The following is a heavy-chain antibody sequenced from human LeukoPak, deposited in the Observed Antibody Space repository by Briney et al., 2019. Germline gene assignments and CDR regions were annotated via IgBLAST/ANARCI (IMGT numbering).Heavy chain of an antibody. Sequence: SETLSLTCAVSGGSISSSNWWSWVRQPPGKGLEWIGEIYHSGSTDYNPSLKRRVTISVDKSKNQFSLKLSSVTAADTAVYYCARAGGSGSGCPAYWGQGTLVTVSS. J-gene: IGHJ4*02. V-gene: IGHV4-4*02. CDR1: GGSISSSNW. CDR3: ARAGGSGSGCPAY. CDR2: IYHSGST. D-gene: IGHD6-19*01.